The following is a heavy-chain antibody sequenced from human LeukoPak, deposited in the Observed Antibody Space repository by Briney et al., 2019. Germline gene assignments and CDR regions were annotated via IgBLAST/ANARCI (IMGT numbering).Heavy chain of an antibody. Sequence: ASVKVSCKASGYTFTSYGISWVRQAPGQGLEWMGRINPNSGDTNYAQKFQGRVTMTRDTSINTAYMELGRLTSDDTAVYYCARGVVVVAATQMDYWGQGTLVTVSS. CDR2: INPNSGDT. J-gene: IGHJ4*02. CDR1: GYTFTSYG. CDR3: ARGVVVVAATQMDY. V-gene: IGHV1-2*06. D-gene: IGHD2-15*01.